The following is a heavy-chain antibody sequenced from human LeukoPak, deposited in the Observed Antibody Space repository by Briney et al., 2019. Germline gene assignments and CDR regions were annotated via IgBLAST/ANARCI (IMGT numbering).Heavy chain of an antibody. V-gene: IGHV2-70*04. D-gene: IGHD3-22*01. CDR1: GFSLSTSGMR. CDR2: IDWDDDK. CDR3: ARTPHMYYYDSSGSTNYFDY. Sequence: SGPTLVNPTQTLTLTCTFSGFSLSTSGMRVSWIRQPPGKALEWLARIDWDDDKYYSTSLKTRLTISKDTSKNQVVLTMTNMDPVDTATYYCARTPHMYYYDSSGSTNYFDYWGQGTLVTVSS. J-gene: IGHJ4*02.